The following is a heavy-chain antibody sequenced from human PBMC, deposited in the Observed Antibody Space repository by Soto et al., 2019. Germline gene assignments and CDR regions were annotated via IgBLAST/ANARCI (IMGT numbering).Heavy chain of an antibody. Sequence: QVQLVESGGGVVQPGRSLRLSCAASGFTFSSYGMHWVRQAPGKGLEWVAVIWYDGSNKYYADSVKGRFTISRDNSENTLYLQMNSLRAEDTVVYYCASEYCSGGSCYYYGMDVWGQGTTVTVSS. CDR3: ASEYCSGGSCYYYGMDV. D-gene: IGHD2-15*01. CDR1: GFTFSSYG. J-gene: IGHJ6*02. CDR2: IWYDGSNK. V-gene: IGHV3-33*01.